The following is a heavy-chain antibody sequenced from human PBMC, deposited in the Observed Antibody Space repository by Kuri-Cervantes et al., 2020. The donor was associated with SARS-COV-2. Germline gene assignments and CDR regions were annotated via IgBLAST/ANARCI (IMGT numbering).Heavy chain of an antibody. V-gene: IGHV4-4*07. J-gene: IGHJ6*02. CDR1: GGSISSYY. CDR2: IYTSGTT. D-gene: IGHD3/OR15-3a*01. Sequence: SETLSLTCTVSGGSISSYYWSWIRQPAGKGLEWIGRIYTSGTTYYNPSLKSRVTISVDTSKNQFSLRLSSVTAADTAVYYCASPRDWYYYGMDVWGQGTTVTGYS. CDR3: ASPRDWYYYGMDV.